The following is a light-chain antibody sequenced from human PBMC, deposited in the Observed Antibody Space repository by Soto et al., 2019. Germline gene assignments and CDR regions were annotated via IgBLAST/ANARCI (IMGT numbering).Light chain of an antibody. CDR1: QSISSY. V-gene: IGKV1-39*01. J-gene: IGKJ1*01. Sequence: DIQMTQSPSSLSASVGDRVTITCRASQSISSYLNWSQQKPGKAPKLLIYAASSLQSGVPSRFSGNGSGTDFTLTISSLRPEDSATYYCQQSDSMPWTFGQGTKVE. CDR3: QQSDSMPWT. CDR2: AAS.